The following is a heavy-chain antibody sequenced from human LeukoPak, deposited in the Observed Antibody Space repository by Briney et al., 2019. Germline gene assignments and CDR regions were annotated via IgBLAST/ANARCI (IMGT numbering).Heavy chain of an antibody. D-gene: IGHD3-10*01. Sequence: ASVKVSCKASGGTFSSYAMSWVRQAPGQGREGMGGIMPIFGTANYAQKFQGRVTITADKSTSTAYMELSSLRSEDTAVYYCAREGSGSYYSYWGQGTLVTVSS. CDR3: AREGSGSYYSY. CDR1: GGTFSSYA. CDR2: IMPIFGTA. J-gene: IGHJ4*02. V-gene: IGHV1-69*06.